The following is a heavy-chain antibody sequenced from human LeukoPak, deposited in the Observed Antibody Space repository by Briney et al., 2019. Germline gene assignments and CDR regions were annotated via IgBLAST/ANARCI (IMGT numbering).Heavy chain of an antibody. CDR2: IYYSGRT. Sequence: SETLSLTCAVQGASLRGSYWSWIRQPPGKGLEWIGYIYYSGRTNYNPSLKSRVTISVDTSKKQFSLNLTSVTAADTAVYYCARYSSAGLEYWGQGTLVTVSS. D-gene: IGHD2-21*01. CDR1: GASLRGSY. J-gene: IGHJ4*02. CDR3: ARYSSAGLEY. V-gene: IGHV4-59*01.